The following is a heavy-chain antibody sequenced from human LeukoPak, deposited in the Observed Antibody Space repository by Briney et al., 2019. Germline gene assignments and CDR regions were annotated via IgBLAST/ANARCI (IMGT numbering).Heavy chain of an antibody. CDR3: ARESESYDSSGSTFKY. V-gene: IGHV3-30*02. CDR1: GFTFSSYE. Sequence: GGSLRLSCAASGFTFSSYEMNWVRQAPGKGLEWVAFIRYDGSHKYYADSVKGRFTISRDNSKNTLYLQMNSLRAEDAAVYYCARESESYDSSGSTFKYWGQGTLGTASS. D-gene: IGHD3-22*01. J-gene: IGHJ4*02. CDR2: IRYDGSHK.